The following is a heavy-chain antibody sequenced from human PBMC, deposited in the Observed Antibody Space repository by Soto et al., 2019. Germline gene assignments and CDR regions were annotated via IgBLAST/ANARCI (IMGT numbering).Heavy chain of an antibody. J-gene: IGHJ4*02. CDR2: ISGSKDRT. D-gene: IGHD3-10*01. CDR3: GRTYTGG. Sequence: LQSGGGVVQPGESLRLSCAASGFSLRDHALSWVRQAPGGGLEWVSGISGSKDRTNYADFVRGRFIISKDRAKNTLYLDMSGLRVDDTAVYFCGRTYTGGWGQGTLVTVSS. V-gene: IGHV3-23*01. CDR1: GFSLRDHA.